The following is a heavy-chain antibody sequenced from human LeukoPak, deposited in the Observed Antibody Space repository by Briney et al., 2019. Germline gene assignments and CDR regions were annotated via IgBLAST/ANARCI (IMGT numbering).Heavy chain of an antibody. V-gene: IGHV4-4*07. D-gene: IGHD3-22*01. J-gene: IGHJ5*02. CDR2: SYTSGST. Sequence: SETPSLTCTVSGGYISSYYWSWIRQPAGKGLEWIGRSYTSGSTNYNPSLKSRVTMSVDTSRNQFSLKLSSVTAADTAVYYCARDKYDSSLRPWGQGTLVTVSS. CDR1: GGYISSYY. CDR3: ARDKYDSSLRP.